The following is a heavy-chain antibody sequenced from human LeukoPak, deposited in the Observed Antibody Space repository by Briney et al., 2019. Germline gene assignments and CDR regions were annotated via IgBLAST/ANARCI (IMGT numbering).Heavy chain of an antibody. D-gene: IGHD3-10*01. CDR3: ARERGHDAFDI. CDR2: ISSSSSTI. CDR1: GFTFSSYS. V-gene: IGHV3-48*01. Sequence: PGGSLRLSCAASGFTFSSYSMTWVRQAPGKGLEWVSYISSSSSTIYYADSVKGRFTISRDNAKNSLYLQMNSLRAEDTAVYYRARERGHDAFDIWGQGTMVTVSS. J-gene: IGHJ3*02.